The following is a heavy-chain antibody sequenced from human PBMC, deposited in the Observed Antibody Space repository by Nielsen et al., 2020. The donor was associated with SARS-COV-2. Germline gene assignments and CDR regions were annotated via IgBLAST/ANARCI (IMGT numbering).Heavy chain of an antibody. V-gene: IGHV1-3*01. CDR3: ARLLTTVTAGYYYYYMDV. CDR1: GYSFSSYA. Sequence: ASVKVSCKASGYSFSSYAINWVRQAPGHRLEWMGWSSAGGGDTHYSQKFQGRVTFSSDTSATTAYMELNSLRSEDTAVYYCARLLTTVTAGYYYYYMDVWGNGTTVRVSS. CDR2: SSAGGGDT. J-gene: IGHJ6*03. D-gene: IGHD4-17*01.